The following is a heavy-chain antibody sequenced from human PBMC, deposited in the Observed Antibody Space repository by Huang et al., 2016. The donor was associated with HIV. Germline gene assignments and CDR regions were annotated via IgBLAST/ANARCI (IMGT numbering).Heavy chain of an antibody. D-gene: IGHD4-17*01. Sequence: QVQLVESGGGVVQPGGSLRLACAASGFTFSNYPVHWVHQAPGKGLECVGVISNENGSTKEYADAGKSRFTISRDNSKNTVYIQLSSLGADDTAVFYCAREVLRGLGYFDVWGRGTLVTVSS. CDR2: ISNENGSTK. V-gene: IGHV3-30-3*01. CDR3: AREVLRGLGYFDV. CDR1: GFTFSNYP. J-gene: IGHJ2*01.